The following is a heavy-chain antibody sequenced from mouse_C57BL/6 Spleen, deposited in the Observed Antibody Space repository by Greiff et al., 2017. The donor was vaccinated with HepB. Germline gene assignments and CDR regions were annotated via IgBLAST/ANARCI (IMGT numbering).Heavy chain of an antibody. D-gene: IGHD2-4*01. Sequence: DVQLQESGPGLVKPSQSLSLTCSVTGYSITSGYYWNWIRQFPGNKLEWMGYISYDGSNNYNPSLKNRISITRDTSKNQFFLKLNSVTTEDTATYYCARGDYDDDYWGQGTTLTVSS. V-gene: IGHV3-6*01. CDR2: ISYDGSN. CDR1: GYSITSGYY. CDR3: ARGDYDDDY. J-gene: IGHJ2*01.